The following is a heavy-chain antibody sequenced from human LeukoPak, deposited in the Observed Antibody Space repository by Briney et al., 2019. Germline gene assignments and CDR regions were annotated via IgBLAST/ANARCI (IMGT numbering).Heavy chain of an antibody. CDR2: ISRSATTV. D-gene: IGHD3-3*01. Sequence: PGGSLRLSCVVSGFIITDYHMSWIRQAPGKGLEWVSYISRSATTVHYADSVKGRFSISRDDAKDSLYLEMNSLRAEDTAIYYCAGSRINFWSVGGIDYWGQGSLVTVSS. CDR3: AGSRINFWSVGGIDY. V-gene: IGHV3-11*01. CDR1: GFIITDYH. J-gene: IGHJ4*02.